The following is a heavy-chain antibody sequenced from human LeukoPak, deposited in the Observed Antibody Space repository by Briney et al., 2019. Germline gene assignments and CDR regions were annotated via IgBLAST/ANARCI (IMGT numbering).Heavy chain of an antibody. J-gene: IGHJ4*02. V-gene: IGHV3-48*03. D-gene: IGHD5-18*01. Sequence: GGSRRLSCAASGFTFSSYEMNWVRQAPGKGLEWVSYISSSGRTIYYADSVKGRFTISRDNAKNSLYLQMNSLRGEDTAVYYCARGQDTTMVTDWGQGTLVTVSS. CDR2: ISSSGRTI. CDR3: ARGQDTTMVTD. CDR1: GFTFSSYE.